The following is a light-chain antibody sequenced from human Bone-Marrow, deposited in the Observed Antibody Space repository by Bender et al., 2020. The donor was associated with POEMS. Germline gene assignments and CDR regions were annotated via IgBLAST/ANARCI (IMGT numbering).Light chain of an antibody. J-gene: IGLJ3*02. CDR1: SSNIGAHA. Sequence: QSVLTQPPSASGTPGQRATISCSGASSNIGAHAVNWYQHLPGTAPKLLIYSSHRRPSEVPDRFAGSRSGTSASMAISGLQSEDEADYYCAVWDDSLNGWVFGGGTKLTVL. CDR3: AVWDDSLNGWV. V-gene: IGLV1-44*01. CDR2: SSH.